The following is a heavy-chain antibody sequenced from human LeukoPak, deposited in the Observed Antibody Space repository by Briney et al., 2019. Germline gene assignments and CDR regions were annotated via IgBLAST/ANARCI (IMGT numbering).Heavy chain of an antibody. CDR2: IYYSGNT. J-gene: IGHJ4*02. CDR3: ARVRGYSYDSSDFDY. D-gene: IGHD5-18*01. V-gene: IGHV4-59*01. CDR1: GDSTSYYN. Sequence: PSETLSLTCTLSGDSTSYYNWSWIRQPPGKGLEWIGKIYYSGNTNYNPSLKSRVTISVDTSKNQFSLKLSSVTAADTAVYYCARVRGYSYDSSDFDYWGQGTLVTVSS.